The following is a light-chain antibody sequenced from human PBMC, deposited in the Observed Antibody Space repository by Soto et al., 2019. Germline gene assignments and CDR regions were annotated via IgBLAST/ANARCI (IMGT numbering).Light chain of an antibody. CDR1: QSLNGR. CDR2: DVS. J-gene: IGKJ1*01. CDR3: QQYYYYST. V-gene: IGKV1-5*01. Sequence: DIQMTQSPSTLSSSIGDRVTITCRASQSLNGRLAWYQQRPGHAPNLLIYDVSTLETGVPSRFSGTGSETEFTLTISVLQPDDVATYYCQQYYYYSTFGPGTKVESK.